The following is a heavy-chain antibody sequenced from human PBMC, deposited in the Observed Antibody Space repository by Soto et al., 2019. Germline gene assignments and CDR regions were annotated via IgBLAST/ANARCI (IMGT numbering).Heavy chain of an antibody. CDR3: ASVYGDYTGVYGMDV. Sequence: SVKVSCKASGGTFSSYSISWVRQAPGQGLEWMGGIIPIFGTANYAQKFQGRVTITADESTSTAYMELSSLRSEDTAVYYCASVYGDYTGVYGMDVWGQGTTVTVSS. CDR1: GGTFSSYS. CDR2: IIPIFGTA. V-gene: IGHV1-69*13. D-gene: IGHD4-17*01. J-gene: IGHJ6*02.